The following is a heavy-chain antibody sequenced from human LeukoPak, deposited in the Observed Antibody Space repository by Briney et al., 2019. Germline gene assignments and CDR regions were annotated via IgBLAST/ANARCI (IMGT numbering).Heavy chain of an antibody. CDR3: ASPWGWWHVFDF. CDR1: GYTLTTYG. V-gene: IGHV1-18*01. Sequence: ASVKVSCKASGYTLTTYGIGWVRQAPGQGLEWMGWISAYNGNTDFAQKLQGRVTMTTDTSTSKAYMELRSLRPDDKAAYDCASPWGWWHVFDFWGQGGMATVS. D-gene: IGHD2-8*02. CDR2: ISAYNGNT. J-gene: IGHJ3*01.